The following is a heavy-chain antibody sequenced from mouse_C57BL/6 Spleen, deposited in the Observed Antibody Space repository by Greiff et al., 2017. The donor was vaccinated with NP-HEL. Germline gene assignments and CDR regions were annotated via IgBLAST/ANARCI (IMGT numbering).Heavy chain of an antibody. J-gene: IGHJ4*01. CDR1: GYSFTDYN. V-gene: IGHV1-39*01. CDR3: ARSGVRDSSGVLDY. Sequence: LQESGPELVKPGASVKISCKASGYSFTDYNMNWVKQSNGKSLEWIGVINPNYGTTSYNEKFKGKATLTVDQSSSTAYMQRNSLTSEDTEVYYVARSGVRDSSGVLDYWGQGTSVTVSS. CDR2: INPNYGTT. D-gene: IGHD3-2*02.